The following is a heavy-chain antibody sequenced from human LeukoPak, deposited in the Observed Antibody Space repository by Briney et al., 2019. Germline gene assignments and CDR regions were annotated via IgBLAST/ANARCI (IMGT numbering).Heavy chain of an antibody. CDR1: GGSISSYY. CDR3: ARGRYGDYVGYFDL. CDR2: IYYSGST. D-gene: IGHD4-17*01. V-gene: IGHV4-59*01. J-gene: IGHJ2*01. Sequence: SETLSLTCTVSGGSISSYYWSWIRQPPGKGLEWIGYIYYSGSTNYNPSLKSRVTISVDPSKNQFSLKLSSVTAADTAVYYCARGRYGDYVGYFDLWGRGTLVTVSS.